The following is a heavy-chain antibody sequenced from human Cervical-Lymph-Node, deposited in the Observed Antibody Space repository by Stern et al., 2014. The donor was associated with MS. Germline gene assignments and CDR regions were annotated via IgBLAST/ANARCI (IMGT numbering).Heavy chain of an antibody. V-gene: IGHV4-59*01. D-gene: IGHD5-24*01. CDR3: ARGGRMASMFY. CDR1: GGSMPDYY. J-gene: IGHJ4*02. CDR2: VYHTGST. Sequence: QVQLQESGPGLVRPSETLSLTCNVSGGSMPDYYWSWIRQPPGQGLEWIGYVYHTGSTSYNPSLKSRVTMSIDTSKSQFALKVNSVTTADTAVYYCARGGRMASMFYWGQGTLVTVSS.